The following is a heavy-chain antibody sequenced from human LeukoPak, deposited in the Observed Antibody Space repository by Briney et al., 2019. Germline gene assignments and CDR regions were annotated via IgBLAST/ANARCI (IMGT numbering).Heavy chain of an antibody. CDR1: GYTFTGYY. Sequence: PGASVKVSCKASGYTFTGYYMHWVRQAPGQGLEWMGWINPNSGGTNYAQKFQGRVTMTRDTSISTAYMELSRLRSDDTAVYYCATSEPRVSYYDFWSGYEGAFDIWGQGTMVTVSS. CDR3: ATSEPRVSYYDFWSGYEGAFDI. V-gene: IGHV1-2*02. D-gene: IGHD3-3*01. CDR2: INPNSGGT. J-gene: IGHJ3*02.